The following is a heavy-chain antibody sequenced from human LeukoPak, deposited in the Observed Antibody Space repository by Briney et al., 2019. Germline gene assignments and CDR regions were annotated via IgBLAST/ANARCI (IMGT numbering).Heavy chain of an antibody. CDR2: ISSSSSYI. V-gene: IGHV3-21*01. J-gene: IGHJ4*02. CDR1: GFTFSSYS. Sequence: PGGSLRLSCAASGFTFSSYSMNWVRQAPGKGLEWVSSISSSSSYIYYADSVKGRFTISRDNAKNSLYLQMNSLRAEDTAVYYCARAEDGYCYDSSGPTGTIDYWGQGTLVTVSS. D-gene: IGHD3-22*01. CDR3: ARAEDGYCYDSSGPTGTIDY.